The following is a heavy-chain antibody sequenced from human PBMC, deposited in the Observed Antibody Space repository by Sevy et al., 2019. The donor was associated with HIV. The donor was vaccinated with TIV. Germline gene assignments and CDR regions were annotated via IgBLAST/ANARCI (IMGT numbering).Heavy chain of an antibody. J-gene: IGHJ4*02. CDR2: INQDGSQK. CDR3: ARSLDY. V-gene: IGHV3-7*01. CDR1: GFTLRSYW. Sequence: GGSLRLSCVASGFTLRSYWMNWLRQAPGKGLEWVANINQDGSQKFYLNSVKGRFTISRDNAKNSVFLQMDSLRAEDTAVYYCARSLDYWGQGSLVTVSS.